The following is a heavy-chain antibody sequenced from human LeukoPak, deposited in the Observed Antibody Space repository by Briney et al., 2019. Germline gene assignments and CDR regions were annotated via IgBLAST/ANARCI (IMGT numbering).Heavy chain of an antibody. CDR1: VVSISSYY. D-gene: IGHD2-2*01. V-gene: IGHV4-59*01. J-gene: IGHJ4*02. CDR2: IHYSGST. CDR3: ARTGSSTWYNFDY. Sequence: SATLSLTCTVSVVSISSYYWSLIRQPPGKGLEWIGYIHYSGSTNYNPSLTSRVTISIDTSKNQFSLKLSSVTAADTAVYYCARTGSSTWYNFDYWGQGTLVTVSS.